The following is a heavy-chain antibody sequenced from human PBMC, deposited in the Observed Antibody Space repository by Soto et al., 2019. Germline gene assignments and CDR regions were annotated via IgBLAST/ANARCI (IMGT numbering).Heavy chain of an antibody. CDR3: ARGPSPYYYHFYMDV. CDR2: VKHSGYT. V-gene: IGHV4-34*01. CDR1: GGSFTDYY. J-gene: IGHJ6*03. Sequence: QVQLQQWGAGLLRPSETLSLTCAVYGGSFTDYYWSWIRQPPGKGLEWIGEVKHSGYTEHNPSLKSRVAITLDTSKNQFSQKLSSVTAADTAVYYCARGPSPYYYHFYMDVWGKGTTVSVSS.